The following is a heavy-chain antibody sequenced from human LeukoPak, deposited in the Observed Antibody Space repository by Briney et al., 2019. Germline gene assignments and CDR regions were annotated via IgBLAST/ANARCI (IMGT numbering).Heavy chain of an antibody. CDR2: ISSSSSYI. J-gene: IGHJ6*04. Sequence: PGGSLRLSCAASGFTFSSYSMNWVRQAPGKGLEWVSSISSSSSYIYYADSVKGRFTISRDNAKNSLYLQMNSLRAEDTAVYYCARDQDDFWSGYYHPVWGKGTTVTVSS. V-gene: IGHV3-21*01. CDR3: ARDQDDFWSGYYHPV. CDR1: GFTFSSYS. D-gene: IGHD3-3*01.